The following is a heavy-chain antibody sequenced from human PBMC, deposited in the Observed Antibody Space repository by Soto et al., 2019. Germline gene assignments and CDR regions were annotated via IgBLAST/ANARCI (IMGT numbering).Heavy chain of an antibody. D-gene: IGHD6-19*01. CDR3: ARGVAGPLHWFDP. V-gene: IGHV1-3*01. CDR1: GNTFRNYA. J-gene: IGHJ5*02. CDR2: INAGNGNT. Sequence: ASVKVSCKASGNTFRNYAIHWVRQAPGQSIEWMGWINAGNGNTKYSQKLQGRVTITRDTSASTAYMELSSLRSEDTAVYYCARGVAGPLHWFDPWGQGTLVTVSS.